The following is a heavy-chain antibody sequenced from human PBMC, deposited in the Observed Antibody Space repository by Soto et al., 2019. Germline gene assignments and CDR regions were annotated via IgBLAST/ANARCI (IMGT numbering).Heavy chain of an antibody. V-gene: IGHV1-69*06. CDR2: IIPIFGTA. CDR1: GGSFSSYA. CDR3: ARDYLGATSYYYGMDV. D-gene: IGHD1-26*01. Sequence: ASVKVSCKASGGSFSSYAISWVRQAPGQGLEWMGGIIPIFGTANYAQKFQGRVTITADKSTSTAYMELSSLRSEDTAMYYCARDYLGATSYYYGMDVWGQGTTVTVSS. J-gene: IGHJ6*02.